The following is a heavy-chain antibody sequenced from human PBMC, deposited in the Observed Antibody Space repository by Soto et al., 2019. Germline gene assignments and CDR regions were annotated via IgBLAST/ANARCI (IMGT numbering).Heavy chain of an antibody. Sequence: GGSLRLSCAASTSTFSNYAMTGVRQAPGRGLEWVSAISGSGSSTHYADSVKGRFFVSRDNSKNTLYVQMHRLRVEDTAVYYSAQGGDGSDLPLAWENWG. J-gene: IGHJ6*03. V-gene: IGHV3-23*01. CDR2: ISGSGSST. CDR1: TSTFSNYA. CDR3: AQGGDGSDLPLAWEN. D-gene: IGHD1-26*01.